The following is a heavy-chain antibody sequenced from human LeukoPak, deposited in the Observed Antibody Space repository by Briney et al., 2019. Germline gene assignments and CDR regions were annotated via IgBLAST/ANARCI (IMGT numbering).Heavy chain of an antibody. J-gene: IGHJ6*03. V-gene: IGHV4-38-2*02. Sequence: SETLSLTCTVSGYSISNGYYWGWIRQPPGKGLEWIGNIYHSGSTYYNPSLKSRVTISVDTSKKQCSLKLSSVTAAATAVDYCARVPEEYSYAQAGYYYYMDVWGKGTTVIVSS. CDR2: IYHSGST. D-gene: IGHD5-18*01. CDR3: ARVPEEYSYAQAGYYYYMDV. CDR1: GYSISNGYY.